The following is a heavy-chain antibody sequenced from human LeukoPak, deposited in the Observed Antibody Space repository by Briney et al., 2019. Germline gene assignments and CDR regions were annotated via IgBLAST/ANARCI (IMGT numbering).Heavy chain of an antibody. Sequence: GSSVKVSCKASGGTFSSYTISWVRQAPGQGPEWMGRIIPILGIANYAQKFQGRVTITADKSTSTAYMELSSLRSEDTAVYYCARERGYSNYVIDYWGQGTLVTVSS. V-gene: IGHV1-69*04. CDR3: ARERGYSNYVIDY. CDR2: IIPILGIA. J-gene: IGHJ4*02. CDR1: GGTFSSYT. D-gene: IGHD4-11*01.